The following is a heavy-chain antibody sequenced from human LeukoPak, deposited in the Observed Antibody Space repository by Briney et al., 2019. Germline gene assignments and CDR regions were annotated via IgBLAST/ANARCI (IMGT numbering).Heavy chain of an antibody. CDR3: ARVGSRTPDSNWFDP. D-gene: IGHD5-12*01. Sequence: ASVKVSCKASGYTFTSYDINWVRQATGQGLEWMGWMNPNSGNTGYAQKFQGRVTMPRNTSISTAYTELSSLRSEDTAVYCCARVGSRTPDSNWFDPWGQGTLVTVSS. CDR1: GYTFTSYD. CDR2: MNPNSGNT. V-gene: IGHV1-8*01. J-gene: IGHJ5*02.